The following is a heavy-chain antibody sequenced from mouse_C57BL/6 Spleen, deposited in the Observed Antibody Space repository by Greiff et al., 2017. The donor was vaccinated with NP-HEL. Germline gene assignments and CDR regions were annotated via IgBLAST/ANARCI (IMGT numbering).Heavy chain of an antibody. Sequence: EVQLQQSGPELVKPGASVKISCKASGYTFTDYYMNWVKQSHGKSLEWIGDINPNNGGTSYNQKFKGKATLTVDKSSSTAYMELRSLTSEDSAVYYCAGSGDYASYWYFDVWGTGTTVTVSS. CDR2: INPNNGGT. V-gene: IGHV1-26*01. CDR1: GYTFTDYY. D-gene: IGHD2-4*01. CDR3: AGSGDYASYWYFDV. J-gene: IGHJ1*03.